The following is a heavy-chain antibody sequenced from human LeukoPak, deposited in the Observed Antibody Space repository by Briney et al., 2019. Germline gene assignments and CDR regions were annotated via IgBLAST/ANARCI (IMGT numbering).Heavy chain of an antibody. D-gene: IGHD5-18*01. V-gene: IGHV1-69*13. CDR3: AISSSGYTYGYVSGWFDP. Sequence: ASVKVSCKASGGTFSSYAISWVRQAPGQGLEWMGRIIHMFGTTNYAQEFQGRVTITADESTRTAWMELSSLRSEDTAVYYCAISSSGYTYGYVSGWFDPWGQGTLVTVSS. CDR1: GGTFSSYA. CDR2: IIHMFGTT. J-gene: IGHJ5*02.